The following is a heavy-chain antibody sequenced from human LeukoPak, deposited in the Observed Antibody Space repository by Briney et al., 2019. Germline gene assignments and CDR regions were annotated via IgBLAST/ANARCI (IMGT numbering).Heavy chain of an antibody. Sequence: PGGSLRLSCAAAGFTFSDYYVSWIRQAPGKWLEWVSYISSSVSTISYADSVKGRFTISRDNAKNSLYLQMNSLRAEDTAVYYCARGHYDFWSGYYSGRGYYYYYYMDVWGKGTTVTVSS. CDR1: GFTFSDYY. CDR2: ISSSVSTI. D-gene: IGHD3-3*01. CDR3: ARGHYDFWSGYYSGRGYYYYYYMDV. V-gene: IGHV3-11*01. J-gene: IGHJ6*03.